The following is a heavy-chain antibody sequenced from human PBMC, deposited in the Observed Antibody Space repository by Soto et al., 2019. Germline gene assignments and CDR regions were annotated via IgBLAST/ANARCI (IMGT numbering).Heavy chain of an antibody. CDR3: AKDGSYCSGGSCYYDY. V-gene: IGHV3-9*01. D-gene: IGHD2-15*01. Sequence: PGGSLRLSCAASGFTFDDYAMHWVRQAPGKGLEWVSGISWNSGSIGYADSVKGRFTISRDNAKNSLYLQMNSLRAEDTALYYCAKDGSYCSGGSCYYDYWGQGTLVTVSS. J-gene: IGHJ4*02. CDR1: GFTFDDYA. CDR2: ISWNSGSI.